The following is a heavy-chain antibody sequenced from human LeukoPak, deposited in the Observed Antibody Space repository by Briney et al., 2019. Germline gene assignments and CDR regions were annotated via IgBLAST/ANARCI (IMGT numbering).Heavy chain of an antibody. Sequence: GGSLRLSCAASGFTFDDYAMYWVRQAPGKGLEWVSLISGDGGSTDYADSVKGRFTISRDNSENSLYLQMNSLRTDDTALCYCAKEYSSSSNYYYYGMDVWGQGTTVTVSS. V-gene: IGHV3-43*02. J-gene: IGHJ6*02. CDR1: GFTFDDYA. CDR2: ISGDGGST. CDR3: AKEYSSSSNYYYYGMDV. D-gene: IGHD6-6*01.